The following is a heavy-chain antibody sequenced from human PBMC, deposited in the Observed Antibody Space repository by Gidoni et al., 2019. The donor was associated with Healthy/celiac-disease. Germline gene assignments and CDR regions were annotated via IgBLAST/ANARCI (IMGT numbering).Heavy chain of an antibody. CDR3: TRVAYCSGGSCYQPIDY. J-gene: IGHJ4*02. D-gene: IGHD2-15*01. V-gene: IGHV3-49*03. CDR2: IRSKAYGGTT. CDR1: GFTFGGYA. Sequence: EVQLVESGGGVVQPGRSLSLSCTASGFTFGGYAMSWFRQAPGKGLGLVCFIRSKAYGGTTEYAASVKGVFTISRDESKSIAYLQMNSLKTEDTAVYYCTRVAYCSGGSCYQPIDYWGQGTLVTVSS.